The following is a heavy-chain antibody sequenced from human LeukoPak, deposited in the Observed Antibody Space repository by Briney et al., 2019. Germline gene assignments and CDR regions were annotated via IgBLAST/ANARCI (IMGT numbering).Heavy chain of an antibody. CDR2: IYHSGNT. V-gene: IGHV4-38-2*02. D-gene: IGHD2-15*01. Sequence: SETLSLTCAVSGYSISSGYYWGWIRQPPGKGLEWIGSIYHSGNTYYNPSLTSRVTISVDTSKSQFSLNLSSVTAADTAVYYCARDSLPLGYCSGGSCRQPDYWGQGTLVTVSS. J-gene: IGHJ4*02. CDR1: GYSISSGYY. CDR3: ARDSLPLGYCSGGSCRQPDY.